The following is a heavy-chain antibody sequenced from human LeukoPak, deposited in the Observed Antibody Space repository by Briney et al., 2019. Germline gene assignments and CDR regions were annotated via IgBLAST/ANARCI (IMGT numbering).Heavy chain of an antibody. CDR2: IYYSGST. CDR3: ARAVGGRTGAFDY. CDR1: GGSISSYY. V-gene: IGHV4-59*01. Sequence: SETLSLTCTVSGGSISSYYWSWIRQPPGKGLEWIGYIYYSGSTNYNPSLKSRVTISVDTSKYQFSLKLSSVTAADTAVYYCARAVGGRTGAFDYWGQGTLVTVSS. J-gene: IGHJ4*02. D-gene: IGHD3/OR15-3a*01.